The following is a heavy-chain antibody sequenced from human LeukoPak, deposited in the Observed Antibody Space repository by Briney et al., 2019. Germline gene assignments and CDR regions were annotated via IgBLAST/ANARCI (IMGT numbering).Heavy chain of an antibody. V-gene: IGHV3-74*01. Sequence: GGSLRLSCAASGNYWMHWVRQVPGKGLVWVSHVNSDGNWTSYADSVKGRFTISKDNAKNTVYLQMNSLRAEDTAVYYCVSFYETYWGRGTLVTVSS. CDR2: VNSDGNWT. D-gene: IGHD2/OR15-2a*01. CDR1: GNYW. J-gene: IGHJ4*02. CDR3: VSFYETY.